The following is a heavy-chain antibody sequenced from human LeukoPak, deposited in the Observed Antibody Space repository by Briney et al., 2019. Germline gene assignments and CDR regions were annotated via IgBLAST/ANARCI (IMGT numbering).Heavy chain of an antibody. Sequence: SETPSLTCSVSDGSISTSSYYWGWIRQPPGKGLEWIGSMYYTGNTYYNPSLKSRVTISIDTSKNQFSLNLSSVTAADTAFYYCARLTGTTSRGPFDIWGQGTMVTVSS. V-gene: IGHV4-39*07. CDR2: MYYTGNT. CDR3: ARLTGTTSRGPFDI. CDR1: DGSISTSSYY. D-gene: IGHD1-20*01. J-gene: IGHJ3*02.